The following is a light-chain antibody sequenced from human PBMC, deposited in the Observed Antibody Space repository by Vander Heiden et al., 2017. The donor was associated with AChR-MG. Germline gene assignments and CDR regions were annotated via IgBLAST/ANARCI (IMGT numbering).Light chain of an antibody. CDR2: KAS. Sequence: DIQMTQSPSTLSASVGDRVTITCRASQSISSWLAWYQQKPGKAPKLLIYKASSLESGVPSRFSGSGSGTEFTLTISSLQPDDFATYYCQQYNSYPWTFGPGTKVEIQ. CDR3: QQYNSYPWT. J-gene: IGKJ1*01. CDR1: QSISSW. V-gene: IGKV1-5*03.